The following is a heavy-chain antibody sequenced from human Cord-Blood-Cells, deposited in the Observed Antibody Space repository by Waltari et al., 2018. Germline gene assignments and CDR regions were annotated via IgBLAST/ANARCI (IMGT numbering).Heavy chain of an antibody. J-gene: IGHJ3*02. V-gene: IGHV1-24*01. CDR1: GYTTTELS. D-gene: IGHD5-12*01. CDR3: ATDRRDGYNYGDAFDI. Sequence: QVQLVQSGAEVKKPGASVKVSCKVSGYTTTELSIHWVATAPGKGLEWMGGFDPEDGETIYAQKFQGRVTMTEDTSTDTAYMELSSLRSEDTAVYYCATDRRDGYNYGDAFDIWGQGTMVTVSS. CDR2: FDPEDGET.